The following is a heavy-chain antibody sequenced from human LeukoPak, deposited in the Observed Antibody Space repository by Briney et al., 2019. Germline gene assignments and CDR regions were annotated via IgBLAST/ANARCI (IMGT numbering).Heavy chain of an antibody. D-gene: IGHD5-24*01. V-gene: IGHV3-64*01. Sequence: GGSLRLSCAASGFTFSSYAMHWVRQAPGKGREYVSAISSNGGSTYYANSVKGRFTISRDNSKNTLYLQMGSLSAEDMAVYYCARSRTPSRDGYNFYFDYWGQGTLVTVSS. CDR3: ARSRTPSRDGYNFYFDY. J-gene: IGHJ4*02. CDR2: ISSNGGST. CDR1: GFTFSSYA.